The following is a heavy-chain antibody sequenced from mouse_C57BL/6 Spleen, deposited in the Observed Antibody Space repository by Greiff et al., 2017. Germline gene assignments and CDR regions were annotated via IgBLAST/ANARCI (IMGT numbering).Heavy chain of an antibody. J-gene: IGHJ2*01. V-gene: IGHV1-52*01. CDR1: GYTFTSYW. CDR2: IDPSDSET. Sequence: QVHVKQPGAELVRPGSSVKLSCKASGYTFTSYWMHWVKQRPIQGLEWIGNIDPSDSETHYNQKFKDKATLTVDKSSSTAYMQLSSLTSEDSAVYYCARSPTGRDFDYWGQGTTLTVSS. CDR3: ARSPTGRDFDY. D-gene: IGHD5-1*01.